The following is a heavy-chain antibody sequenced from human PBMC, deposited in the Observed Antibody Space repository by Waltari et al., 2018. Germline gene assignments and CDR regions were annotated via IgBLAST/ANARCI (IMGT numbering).Heavy chain of an antibody. D-gene: IGHD6-6*01. J-gene: IGHJ6*03. CDR3: ARRGISSSNSYYYYMDV. CDR1: GYTFTGYY. CDR2: INPNSGGT. Sequence: QVQLVQSGAEVKKPGASVKVSCKASGYTFTGYYMHWVRQAPGQGLEWMGRINPNSGGTNYAQKFQGRVTMTRDTSISTAYMELSRLRSDDTAVYYCARRGISSSNSYYYYMDVWGKGTTVTVSS. V-gene: IGHV1-2*06.